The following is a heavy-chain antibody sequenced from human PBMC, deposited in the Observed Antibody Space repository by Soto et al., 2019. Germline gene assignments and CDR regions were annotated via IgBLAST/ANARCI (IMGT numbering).Heavy chain of an antibody. Sequence: PGGSLRLSCAASGFTFSSYAMHWVRQAPGKGLEWVAVISYDGSNKYYADSVKGQFTISRDNSKNTLYLQMNSLRAEDTAVYYCAREATMIVVVITPSFDYWGQGTLVTVSS. CDR3: AREATMIVVVITPSFDY. V-gene: IGHV3-30-3*01. D-gene: IGHD3-22*01. J-gene: IGHJ4*02. CDR2: ISYDGSNK. CDR1: GFTFSSYA.